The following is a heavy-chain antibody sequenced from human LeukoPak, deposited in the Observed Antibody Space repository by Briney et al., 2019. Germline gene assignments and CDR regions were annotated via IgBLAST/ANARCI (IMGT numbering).Heavy chain of an antibody. V-gene: IGHV1-2*02. CDR2: MDPKSGGS. Sequence: ASVKVSCKASGYTFTGHYVDWIRQAPGQGLEWMGWMDPKSGGSEYAQKFQGRVTLTRDTSISTVYMELHSLRSDDTAVYYCARGTPTTVFGVITMGYFDSWGQGTLVTVSS. CDR1: GYTFTGHY. J-gene: IGHJ4*02. D-gene: IGHD3-3*01. CDR3: ARGTPTTVFGVITMGYFDS.